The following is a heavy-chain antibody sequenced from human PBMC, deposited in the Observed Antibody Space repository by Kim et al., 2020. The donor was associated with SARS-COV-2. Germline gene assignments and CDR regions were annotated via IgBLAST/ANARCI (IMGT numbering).Heavy chain of an antibody. CDR1: GFTFSDYY. V-gene: IGHV3-11*01. J-gene: IGHJ6*02. Sequence: GGSLRLSCAASGFTFSDYYMSWIRPAPGKGLEWVSYISSSGSTIYYADSVKGRFTISRDNAKNSLYLQMNSLRAEDTAVYYCARVDRSTMVRGVSFGMDVWGQGTTVTVSS. CDR2: ISSSGSTI. D-gene: IGHD3-10*01. CDR3: ARVDRSTMVRGVSFGMDV.